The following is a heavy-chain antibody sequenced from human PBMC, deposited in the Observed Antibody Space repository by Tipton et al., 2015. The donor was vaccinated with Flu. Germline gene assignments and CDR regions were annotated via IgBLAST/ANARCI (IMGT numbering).Heavy chain of an antibody. CDR1: GGSISSYY. D-gene: IGHD1-26*01. Sequence: TLSLTCTVSGGSISSYYWSWIRQPPGKGLEWIGYIYYSGRTNYNPYLKSRVTISVDTSKNQFSLKLSSVTAAGTAVYYCARDRESGSYSPGDAFDILGQGTMVTVSS. CDR2: IYYSGRT. CDR3: ARDRESGSYSPGDAFDI. V-gene: IGHV4-59*01. J-gene: IGHJ3*02.